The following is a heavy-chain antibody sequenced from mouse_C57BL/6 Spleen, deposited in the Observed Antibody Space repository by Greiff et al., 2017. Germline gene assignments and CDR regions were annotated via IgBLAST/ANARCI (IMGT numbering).Heavy chain of an antibody. V-gene: IGHV6-6*01. CDR2: IRNKANNHAT. D-gene: IGHD3-2*02. Sequence: EVKLQESGGGLVQPGGSMKLSCAASGFTFSDAWMDWVRQSPEKGLEWVAEIRNKANNHATYYAESVKGRFTISRDDSKSSVYLQMNSLRAEDTGIYYCTRQLRLRGGYAMDYWGQGTSVTVSS. CDR1: GFTFSDAW. CDR3: TRQLRLRGGYAMDY. J-gene: IGHJ4*01.